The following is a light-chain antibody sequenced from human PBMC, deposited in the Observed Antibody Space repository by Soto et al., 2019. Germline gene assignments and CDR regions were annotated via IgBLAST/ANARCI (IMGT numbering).Light chain of an antibody. CDR1: SSNIGDNS. J-gene: IGLJ3*02. CDR3: ATWDSALRAGV. Sequence: QSVLTQPPSMSAAPGQMVAISCSGTSSNIGDNSVSWYQHFPGTAPKVLIYDNNRPPSGIPDRFSGSKSGTSATLTIIGLRTGDEADYYCATWDSALRAGVFGGGTELTVL. CDR2: DNN. V-gene: IGLV1-51*01.